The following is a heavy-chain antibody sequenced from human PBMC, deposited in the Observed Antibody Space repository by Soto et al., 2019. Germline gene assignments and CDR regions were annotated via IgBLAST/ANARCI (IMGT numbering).Heavy chain of an antibody. D-gene: IGHD6-19*01. CDR3: AKDRGSGKQWLEGNWFDP. J-gene: IGHJ5*02. CDR1: GFTFSSYA. V-gene: IGHV3-23*01. CDR2: ISGSGGST. Sequence: HPGGSLRLSCAASGFTFSSYAMSWVRQAPGKGLEWVSAISGSGGSTYYADSVKGRFTISRDNSKNTLYLQMNSLRAEDTAVYYCAKDRGSGKQWLEGNWFDPWGQGTLVTVSS.